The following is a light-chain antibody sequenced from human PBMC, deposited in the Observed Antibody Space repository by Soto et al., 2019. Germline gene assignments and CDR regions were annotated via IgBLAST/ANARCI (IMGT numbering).Light chain of an antibody. Sequence: QLVLTQPPSVSGAPGQRVTISCTGSSSNIGAGYDVHWYQQLPGTAPKLLIYGNSNRPSGVPDRFSGSKSGTSASLAISGLQSEDEADYHCAAWDDSLKAVVFGGGTKVTVL. V-gene: IGLV1-40*01. CDR1: SSNIGAGYD. CDR2: GNS. CDR3: AAWDDSLKAVV. J-gene: IGLJ2*01.